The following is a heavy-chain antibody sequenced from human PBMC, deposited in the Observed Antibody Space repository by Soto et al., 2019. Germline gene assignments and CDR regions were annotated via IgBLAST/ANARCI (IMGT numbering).Heavy chain of an antibody. CDR1: GFTVSSNY. V-gene: IGHV3-53*01. D-gene: IGHD3-10*01. J-gene: IGHJ5*02. CDR2: IYSGGST. CDR3: AKAQGSGSPMPLGP. Sequence: VGSLRLSCAASGFTVSSNYMSWVRQAPGKGLEWVSVIYSGGSTYYADSVKGRFTISRDNSKNTLYLQMNSLRAEDTAVYYCAKAQGSGSPMPLGPWGQGTLVTVSS.